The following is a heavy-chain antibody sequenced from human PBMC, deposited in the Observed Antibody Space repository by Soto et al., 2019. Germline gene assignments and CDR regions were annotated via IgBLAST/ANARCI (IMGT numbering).Heavy chain of an antibody. J-gene: IGHJ5*02. D-gene: IGHD2-2*01. V-gene: IGHV1-69*02. Sequence: QVQLVQSGAEVKKPGSSVKVSCKASGGTFSSYTISWVRQAPGQGLELLGRIIPILGIANYAQKSQGRVTITADKTTSTAYMELSSLRSEDTDVYYGERSVFTSFWFEPWCQGTLVTVSS. CDR2: IIPILGIA. CDR1: GGTFSSYT. CDR3: ERSVFTSFWFEP.